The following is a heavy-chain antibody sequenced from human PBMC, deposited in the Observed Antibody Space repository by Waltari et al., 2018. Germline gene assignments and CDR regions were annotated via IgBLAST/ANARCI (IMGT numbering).Heavy chain of an antibody. D-gene: IGHD3-9*01. Sequence: QVQLQQWGAGLLKPSETLSLTCAVYGGSFSGYYWSWIRQPPGQGLEWIGEINHSGSTNYNPSLKSRVTISVDTSKNQFSLKLSSVTAADTAVYYCARGPFYYDILTGYSPRGYYYYGMDVWGHGTTVTVSS. V-gene: IGHV4-34*01. CDR1: GGSFSGYY. CDR3: ARGPFYYDILTGYSPRGYYYYGMDV. CDR2: INHSGST. J-gene: IGHJ6*02.